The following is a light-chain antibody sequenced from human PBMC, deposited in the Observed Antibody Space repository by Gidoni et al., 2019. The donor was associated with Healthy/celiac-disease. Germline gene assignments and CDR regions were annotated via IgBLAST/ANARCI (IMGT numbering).Light chain of an antibody. CDR1: SSDVGGYNY. CDR2: EVS. J-gene: IGLJ3*02. CDR3: SSYTSSSTLAV. V-gene: IGLV2-14*01. Sequence: ITISCTGTSSDVGGYNYVSWYQQHPGKAPKLMIYEVSNRPSGVSNRFSGSKSGNTASLTISGLQAEDEADYYCSSYTSSSTLAVFGGGTKLTVL.